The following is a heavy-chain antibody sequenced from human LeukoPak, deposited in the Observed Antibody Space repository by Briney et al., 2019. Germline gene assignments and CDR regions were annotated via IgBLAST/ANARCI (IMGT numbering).Heavy chain of an antibody. Sequence: GGSLRLSCAASGFTFSSYAMSWVRQAPGKGLEWVSVIYSGGSTYYADSVKGRFTISRDNSKNTLYLQMNSLRAEDTAVYYCAREIYDSSGYGAFDIWGQGTMVTVPS. J-gene: IGHJ3*02. CDR2: IYSGGST. V-gene: IGHV3-53*01. D-gene: IGHD3-22*01. CDR1: GFTFSSYA. CDR3: AREIYDSSGYGAFDI.